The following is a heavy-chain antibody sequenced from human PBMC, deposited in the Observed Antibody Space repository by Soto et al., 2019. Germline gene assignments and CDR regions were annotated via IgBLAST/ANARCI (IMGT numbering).Heavy chain of an antibody. Sequence: GESLKISCKGSRYSFTSYWISWVRQMPGKGLEWMGRIDPSDSYTHYSPSLQGHVTISADKSISTAYLQWSSLNASDTALYYCARPNVYSYGSGWFGPWGQGTLVTVSS. CDR3: ARPNVYSYGSGWFGP. CDR2: IDPSDSYT. V-gene: IGHV5-10-1*01. J-gene: IGHJ5*02. CDR1: RYSFTSYW. D-gene: IGHD5-18*01.